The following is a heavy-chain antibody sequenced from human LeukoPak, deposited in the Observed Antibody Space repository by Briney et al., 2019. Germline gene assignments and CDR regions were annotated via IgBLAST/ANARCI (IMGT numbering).Heavy chain of an antibody. V-gene: IGHV1-24*01. CDR3: ATGYDSSGSTFDY. CDR1: GYTLTELS. Sequence: APVKVSCKVSGYTLTELSMHWVRQAPGKGLEWMGGFDPEDGETIYAQKFQGRVTMTEDTSTDTAYMELSSLRSEDTAVYYCATGYDSSGSTFDYWGQGTLVTVSS. CDR2: FDPEDGET. J-gene: IGHJ4*02. D-gene: IGHD3-22*01.